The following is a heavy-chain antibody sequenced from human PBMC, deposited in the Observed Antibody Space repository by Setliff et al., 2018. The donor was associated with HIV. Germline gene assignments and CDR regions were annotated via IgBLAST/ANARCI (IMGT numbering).Heavy chain of an antibody. V-gene: IGHV4-39*01. D-gene: IGHD3-10*01. Sequence: PSETLSLTCTVSGVSTSSSHYYWGWIRQPPGKGLEWIGNIHYGGFFWYSPSLKSRVTISVDTSKNQFSLKLSSVTAADTAVYYCARPALGIGGGSRFDNWGQGTRVTVSS. CDR3: ARPALGIGGGSRFDN. CDR2: IHYGGFF. J-gene: IGHJ4*02. CDR1: GVSTSSSHYY.